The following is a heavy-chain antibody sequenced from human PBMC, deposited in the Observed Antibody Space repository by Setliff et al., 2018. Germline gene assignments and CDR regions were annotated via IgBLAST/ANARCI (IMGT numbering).Heavy chain of an antibody. Sequence: PSETVSLTCTVSGGSISSYYWSWIRQPPGKELGWMAYVYYTGDTYYNPSLKSRISISIDTSKNQFSLNLISVTAADTAVYYCAGSQGSGGYYSNSPYYFHYWGQGTLVTVSS. D-gene: IGHD3-10*01. CDR1: GGSISSYY. CDR3: AGSQGSGGYYSNSPYYFHY. CDR2: VYYTGDT. J-gene: IGHJ4*02. V-gene: IGHV4-59*03.